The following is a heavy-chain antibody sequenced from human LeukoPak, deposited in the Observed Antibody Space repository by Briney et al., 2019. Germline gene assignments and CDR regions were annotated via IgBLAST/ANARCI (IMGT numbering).Heavy chain of an antibody. CDR1: GRTFSSYA. D-gene: IGHD2-2*02. V-gene: IGHV1-69*13. Sequence: SVKVSCKASGRTFSSYAISWVRQAPGQGLEWMGGIIPIFGTANYAQKFQGRVTITADESTSTAYMELSSLRSEDTAVYYCARDLYGPYYFDYWGQGTLVTVSS. J-gene: IGHJ4*02. CDR2: IIPIFGTA. CDR3: ARDLYGPYYFDY.